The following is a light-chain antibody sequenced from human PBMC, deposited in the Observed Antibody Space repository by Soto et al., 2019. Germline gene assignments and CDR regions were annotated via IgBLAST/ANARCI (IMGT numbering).Light chain of an antibody. V-gene: IGLV3-21*02. CDR1: NIGSKS. J-gene: IGLJ2*01. Sequence: SYELTQPPSVSVAPGQTARITWGGNNIGSKSVHWYQQKPGQAPVLVVYDDSDRPSGIPERFSGSNSGNTATLTISRVEAGDEADYYCQVWDSSSDHVVFGRGTKVTVL. CDR3: QVWDSSSDHVV. CDR2: DDS.